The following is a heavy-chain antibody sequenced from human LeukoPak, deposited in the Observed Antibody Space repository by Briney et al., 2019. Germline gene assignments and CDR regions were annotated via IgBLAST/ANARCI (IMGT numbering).Heavy chain of an antibody. CDR3: ARSVDYGDLYYMDV. Sequence: GGSLKIFCKGSGYSFTSYWIGWVRQLPGKGLEWMGIIYPGDSDTRYSPCFQGQVTISADKSISTAYLQWSSLKASDTAMYYCARSVDYGDLYYMDVWGKGTTVTVSS. J-gene: IGHJ6*03. CDR2: IYPGDSDT. D-gene: IGHD4-17*01. CDR1: GYSFTSYW. V-gene: IGHV5-51*01.